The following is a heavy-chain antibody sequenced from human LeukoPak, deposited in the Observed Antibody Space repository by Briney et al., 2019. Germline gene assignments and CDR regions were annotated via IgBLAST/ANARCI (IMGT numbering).Heavy chain of an antibody. CDR1: GYSISSGYY. Sequence: SETLSLTCAVSGYSISSGYYWGWIRQPPGKGLEWIGNIYHSGSTYYNPSLQSRVTISVDPSKNPFSLKLSSVTAADTAVYYCARVGASYEPLDYWGQGTLVTVSS. V-gene: IGHV4-38-2*01. CDR2: IYHSGST. CDR3: ARVGASYEPLDY. J-gene: IGHJ4*02. D-gene: IGHD1-26*01.